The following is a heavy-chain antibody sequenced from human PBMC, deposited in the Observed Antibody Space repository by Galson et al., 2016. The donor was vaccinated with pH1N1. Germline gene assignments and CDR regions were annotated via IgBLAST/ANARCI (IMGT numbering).Heavy chain of an antibody. Sequence: QSGAEVKKPGESLKISCKASENSFTTDWIGWVRQMPGKGLGWMGSIYAGDSDTRYSPSFQGLVTISVDTSIRTAYLQWSSLKASDTAMYYCARQVDGDAGMVGEDAYDIWGQGTMVTVSS. V-gene: IGHV5-51*01. CDR1: ENSFTTDW. CDR2: IYAGDSDT. J-gene: IGHJ3*02. CDR3: ARQVDGDAGMVGEDAYDI. D-gene: IGHD6-19*01.